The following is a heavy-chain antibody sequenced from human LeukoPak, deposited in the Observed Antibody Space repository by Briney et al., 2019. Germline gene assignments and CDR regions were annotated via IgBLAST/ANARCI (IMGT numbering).Heavy chain of an antibody. D-gene: IGHD3-22*01. Sequence: GGSLRLSCAASGFTFSNYWMHWVRQAPGKGLVWVSRINSDGINTIYADSVKGRFTISRDNTKNTLNLQMNSLRAEDTAVYYCARDLGQYYDTSDNWFDPWGQGTLVTVSS. CDR2: INSDGINT. V-gene: IGHV3-74*01. CDR1: GFTFSNYW. J-gene: IGHJ5*02. CDR3: ARDLGQYYDTSDNWFDP.